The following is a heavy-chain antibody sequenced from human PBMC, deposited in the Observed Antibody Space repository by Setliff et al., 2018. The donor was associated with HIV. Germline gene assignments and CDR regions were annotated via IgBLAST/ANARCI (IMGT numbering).Heavy chain of an antibody. V-gene: IGHV5-51*01. Sequence: ESLKISCKAVDYTFTTYWIGWVRQIPGEGLEWMGIIYPEDSNIKYNPSFQNQVTISADKSISTAYLQVHNLKASDTATYYCARRDGRSMNAFEIWGPGTMVTVSS. J-gene: IGHJ3*02. CDR1: DYTFTTYW. CDR3: ARRDGRSMNAFEI. CDR2: IYPEDSNI. D-gene: IGHD6-13*01.